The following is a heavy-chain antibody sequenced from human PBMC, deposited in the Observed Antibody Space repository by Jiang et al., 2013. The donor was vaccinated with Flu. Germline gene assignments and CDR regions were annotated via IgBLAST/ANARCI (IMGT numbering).Heavy chain of an antibody. CDR3: AREMSYDFWSNNNWFDP. D-gene: IGHD3-3*01. Sequence: SGSGLVKPSETLSLTCTVSGGSISSCYWSCIRQPPGKGLEWIGYICNSGSTKYNPSLKSRVTISVDTSKNQFSLKLRSVTAADTAIYFCAREMSYDFWSNNNWFDPWGQGTLVTVSS. CDR1: GGSISSCY. CDR2: ICNSGST. V-gene: IGHV4-59*13. J-gene: IGHJ5*02.